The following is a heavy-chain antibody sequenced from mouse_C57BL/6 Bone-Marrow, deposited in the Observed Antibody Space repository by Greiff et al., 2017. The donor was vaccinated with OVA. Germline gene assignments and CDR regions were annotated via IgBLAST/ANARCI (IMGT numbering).Heavy chain of an antibody. V-gene: IGHV5-17*01. Sequence: EVNVVESGGGLVKPGGSLKLSCAASGFTFSDYGMHWVRQAPEKGLEWVAYISSGSSTIYYADTVKGRFPISRDNATNTLFLQLPSLRSEDTAMYYCARPYDYGSSYEDFDYWGQGTTLTVSS. CDR2: ISSGSSTI. J-gene: IGHJ2*01. CDR1: GFTFSDYG. CDR3: ARPYDYGSSYEDFDY. D-gene: IGHD1-1*01.